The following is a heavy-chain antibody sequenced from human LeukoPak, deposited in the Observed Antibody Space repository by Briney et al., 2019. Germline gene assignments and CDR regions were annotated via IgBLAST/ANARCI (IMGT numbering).Heavy chain of an antibody. CDR1: GYTFTSYY. V-gene: IGHV1-2*06. J-gene: IGHJ5*02. Sequence: ASVKVSCKASGYTFTSYYMHWVRQAPGQGLEWMGRINPNSGGTNYAQKFQDRVTMTRDTSISTAYMELGRLRSDDTAVYYCARDRTTGTGSWFDPWGQGTLVTVSS. CDR2: INPNSGGT. CDR3: ARDRTTGTGSWFDP. D-gene: IGHD1-1*01.